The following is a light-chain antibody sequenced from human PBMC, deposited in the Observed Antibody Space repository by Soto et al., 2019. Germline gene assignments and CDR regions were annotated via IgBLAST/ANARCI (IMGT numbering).Light chain of an antibody. J-gene: IGKJ1*01. CDR2: DAS. CDR1: QKITIW. Sequence: DTQMTQSPSTLSASVGDRVTITCRASQKITIWLAWYQQKPGKAPKLLIFDASSLESGVPSRFSGSGSGTEFTLTISSLQPDDFATYYCQHYNSYSWTFGQGTKVDIK. V-gene: IGKV1-5*01. CDR3: QHYNSYSWT.